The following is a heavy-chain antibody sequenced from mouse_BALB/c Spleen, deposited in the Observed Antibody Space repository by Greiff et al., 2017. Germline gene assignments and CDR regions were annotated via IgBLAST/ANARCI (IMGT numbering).Heavy chain of an antibody. V-gene: IGHV1-7*01. CDR1: GYTFTSYW. CDR2: INPSTGYT. D-gene: IGHD4-1*02. CDR3: ARPTGTGYYFDY. Sequence: QVQLKESGAELAKPGASVKMSCKASGYTFTSYWMHWVKQRPGQGLEWIGYINPSTGYTEYNQKFKDKATLTADKSSSTAYMQLSSLTSEDSAVYYCARPTGTGYYFDYWGQGTTLTVSS. J-gene: IGHJ2*01.